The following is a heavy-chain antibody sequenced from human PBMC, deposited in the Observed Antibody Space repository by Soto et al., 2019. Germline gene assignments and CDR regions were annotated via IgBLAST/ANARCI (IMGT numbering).Heavy chain of an antibody. CDR1: GFTFSSYA. D-gene: IGHD6-19*01. Sequence: GGSLRLSCAASGFTFSSYAMSWVRQAPGKGLEWVSAISGSGGSTYYADSVKGRFTISRDNSKNTLYLQMNSLRAEDTAVYYCAKDLWGSGWHNHNEPFDYWGQGTLVTVSS. CDR3: AKDLWGSGWHNHNEPFDY. CDR2: ISGSGGST. V-gene: IGHV3-23*01. J-gene: IGHJ4*02.